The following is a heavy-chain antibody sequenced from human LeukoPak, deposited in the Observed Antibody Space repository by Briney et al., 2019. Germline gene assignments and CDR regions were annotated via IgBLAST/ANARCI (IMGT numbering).Heavy chain of an antibody. CDR3: TRGSGVSGTFGSYFQY. J-gene: IGHJ1*01. Sequence: GGSLRLSCAASGFTFSSYSMNWVRQAPGKGLEWVAVISYDGSDEYYADSVKGRFTISRDNGGNTAYLQMTSLRDEDTAVYYCTRGSGVSGTFGSYFQYWSQGTLVTVSS. CDR1: GFTFSSYS. D-gene: IGHD3-10*01. CDR2: ISYDGSDE. V-gene: IGHV3-30*03.